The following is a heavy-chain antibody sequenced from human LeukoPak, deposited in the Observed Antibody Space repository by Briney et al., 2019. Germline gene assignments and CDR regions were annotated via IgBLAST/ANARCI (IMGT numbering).Heavy chain of an antibody. J-gene: IGHJ4*02. D-gene: IGHD3-3*01. CDR2: VHLDGRT. V-gene: IGHV4-4*02. Sequence: SETLSLTCGVSGGAVTSTNWWTWVRQPPGKGLEWIGEVHLDGRTNYNPSLKSRLTMSVDLSENHVSLKLTSVTAADTAVYYCAREGGFYRPLDYSGQGTLVTVSS. CDR1: GGAVTSTNW. CDR3: AREGGFYRPLDY.